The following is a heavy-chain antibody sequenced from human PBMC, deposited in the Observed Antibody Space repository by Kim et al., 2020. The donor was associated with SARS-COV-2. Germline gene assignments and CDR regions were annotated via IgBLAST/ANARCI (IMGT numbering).Heavy chain of an antibody. CDR2: ISGSGGST. J-gene: IGHJ6*02. CDR1: GFSFSSYV. V-gene: IGHV3-23*01. D-gene: IGHD1-26*01. Sequence: GGSLRLSCAASGFSFSSYVMSWVRQAPGKGLEWVSAISGSGGSTYYADSVKGRFTISRDNSKNTLYLQMKSLRAEDTAVYYCAKDRPTIAWGWELLRYYGMDVWGQGTTVTVSS. CDR3: AKDRPTIAWGWELLRYYGMDV.